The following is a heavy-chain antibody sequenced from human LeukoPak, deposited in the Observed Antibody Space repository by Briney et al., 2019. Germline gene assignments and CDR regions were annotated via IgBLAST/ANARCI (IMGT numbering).Heavy chain of an antibody. Sequence: ASVKVSCKASGYTFTGYYMHWVRQAPGQGLEWMGWINPNSGGTNYAQKFQGRVTMTRDTSISTAYMELSRLRSDDTAVYYCARADGRHYDFWSGQGWAFDIWGQGTMVTVSS. D-gene: IGHD3-3*01. CDR1: GYTFTGYY. J-gene: IGHJ3*02. V-gene: IGHV1-2*02. CDR2: INPNSGGT. CDR3: ARADGRHYDFWSGQGWAFDI.